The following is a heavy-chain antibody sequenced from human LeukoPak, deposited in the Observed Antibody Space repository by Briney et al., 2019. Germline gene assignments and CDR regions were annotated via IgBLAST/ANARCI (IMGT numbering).Heavy chain of an antibody. CDR2: IRYDGSNK. Sequence: GGSLRLSCAASGFTFSSYGMHWVRQAPGKGLEWVAFIRYDGSNKYYADSVKGRFTISRDNSKNTLYLQMNSLRVEDTAVYYCARVYGSEIDYWGQGTLVTVSS. CDR3: ARVYGSEIDY. J-gene: IGHJ4*02. CDR1: GFTFSSYG. D-gene: IGHD3-10*01. V-gene: IGHV3-30*02.